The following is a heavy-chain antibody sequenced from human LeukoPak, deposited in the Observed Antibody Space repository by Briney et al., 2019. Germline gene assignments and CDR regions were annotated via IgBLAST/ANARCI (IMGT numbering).Heavy chain of an antibody. D-gene: IGHD3-10*01. CDR2: IYYSGST. Sequence: SETLSLTCAVYGGSFSGYYWSWIRQPPGKGLEWIGYIYYSGSTNYNPSLKSRVTISVDTSKNQFSLKLSSVTAADTAVYYCARGTRPYGSGSHRYNWFDPWGQGTLVTVSS. CDR1: GGSFSGYY. CDR3: ARGTRPYGSGSHRYNWFDP. V-gene: IGHV4-59*01. J-gene: IGHJ5*02.